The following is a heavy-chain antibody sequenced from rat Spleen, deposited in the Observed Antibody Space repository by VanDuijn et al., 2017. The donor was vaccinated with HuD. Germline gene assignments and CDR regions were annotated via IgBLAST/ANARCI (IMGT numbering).Heavy chain of an antibody. CDR2: ISTGGGNT. Sequence: EVQLVESGGGLVQPGRSMKLSCAASGFTFSNYYMAWVRQAPTKGLEWVASISTGGGNTYYRDSVKGRFTISRDNAKSTLYLQMDSLRSEDTATYYCARHPQLGVFWYFDFWGPGTMVTVSS. J-gene: IGHJ1*01. CDR3: ARHPQLGVFWYFDF. CDR1: GFTFSNYY. V-gene: IGHV5-25*01. D-gene: IGHD5-1*01.